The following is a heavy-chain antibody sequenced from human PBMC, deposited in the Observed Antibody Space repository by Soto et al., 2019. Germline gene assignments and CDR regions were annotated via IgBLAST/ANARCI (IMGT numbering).Heavy chain of an antibody. D-gene: IGHD2-15*01. Sequence: GGSLRLSCAASGFTFSSYGMHWVRQAPGKGLEWVAVISYDGSNKYYADSVKGRFTISRDNSKNTLYLQMNSLRAEDTAVYYCAKDRDIVVVVAAFDDWGQGTLVTVSS. CDR3: AKDRDIVVVVAAFDD. CDR1: GFTFSSYG. CDR2: ISYDGSNK. V-gene: IGHV3-30*18. J-gene: IGHJ4*02.